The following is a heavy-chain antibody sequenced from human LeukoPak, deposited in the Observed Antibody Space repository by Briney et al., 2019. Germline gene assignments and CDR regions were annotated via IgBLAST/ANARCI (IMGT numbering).Heavy chain of an antibody. CDR1: GAAFSKYG. V-gene: IGHV3-23*01. CDR3: ATEGFYF. CDR2: ISRSGDIT. J-gene: IGHJ4*02. Sequence: GGSLRLSCAASGAAFSKYGMKWVRQAAGAGLEYISGISRSGDITHYADSVKGRFTISRDNVKNTLYLQVNSLRAEDTALYYCATEGFYFWGPGTQVTVSS.